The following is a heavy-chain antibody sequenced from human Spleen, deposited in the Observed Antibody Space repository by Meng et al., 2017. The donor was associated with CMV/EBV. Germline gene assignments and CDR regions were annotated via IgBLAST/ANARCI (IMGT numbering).Heavy chain of an antibody. J-gene: IGHJ5*02. Sequence: VQLRVSGPGLVRPSDSLSLTCPVSGGYISSDYWSWIRQPAGKGLEWIVRIYTSGSTNYNPSLKSRVTMSVDTSKNQFSLKLSSVTAADTAVYYCAREPEGINWFDPWGQGTLVTVSS. D-gene: IGHD6-13*01. CDR2: IYTSGST. V-gene: IGHV4-4*07. CDR1: GGYISSDY. CDR3: AREPEGINWFDP.